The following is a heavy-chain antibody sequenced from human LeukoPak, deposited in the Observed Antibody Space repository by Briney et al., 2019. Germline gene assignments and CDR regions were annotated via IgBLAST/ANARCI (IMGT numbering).Heavy chain of an antibody. CDR3: ARQHDSYYYYYIDV. V-gene: IGHV4-38-2*01. J-gene: IGHJ6*03. CDR1: GYSICIGYY. CDR2: LYSSDSA. Sequence: NPSETLSLTCALSGYSICIGYYWVWIRQPPGRGLEWIGSLYSSDSAYYNTTLRSRVSMSVDTSKNQFSLTLSFVTAADTAVYYCARQHDSYYYYYIDVWGSGTTVTVSS.